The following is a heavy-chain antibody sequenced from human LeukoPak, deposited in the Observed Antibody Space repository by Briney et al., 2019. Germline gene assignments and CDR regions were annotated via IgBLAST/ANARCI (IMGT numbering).Heavy chain of an antibody. J-gene: IGHJ4*02. D-gene: IGHD5-24*01. V-gene: IGHV3-49*04. Sequence: GGSLRLSCAASGFTFSNSGMSWVRQAPGKGLEWVGFIRSKAYGGTTEYAASVKGRFTISRDDSKSIAYLQMNSLKTEDTAVYYCTRDRALNRGMATIWDWGQGTLVTVSS. CDR2: IRSKAYGGTT. CDR1: GFTFSNSG. CDR3: TRDRALNRGMATIWD.